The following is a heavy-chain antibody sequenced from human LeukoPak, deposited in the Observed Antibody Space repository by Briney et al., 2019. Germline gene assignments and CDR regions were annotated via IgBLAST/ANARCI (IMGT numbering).Heavy chain of an antibody. CDR1: GFTLSSHW. Sequence: PGGSLRLSCAASGFTLSSHWMSWVRQAPGKGLEWVANINLDGSEKYYVDSVKGRFTISRDNAKNSLYLQMNSLRAEDTAVYYCARDGVVVSMEGFGYWGQGTLVTVSS. CDR2: INLDGSEK. CDR3: ARDGVVVSMEGFGY. V-gene: IGHV3-7*01. J-gene: IGHJ4*02. D-gene: IGHD2-2*01.